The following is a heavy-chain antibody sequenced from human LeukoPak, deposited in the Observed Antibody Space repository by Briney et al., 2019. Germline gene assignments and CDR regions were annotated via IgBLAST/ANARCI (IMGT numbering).Heavy chain of an antibody. V-gene: IGHV4-39*01. CDR2: IYYSGST. J-gene: IGHJ6*03. CDR1: GGSISSSSYY. Sequence: PSETLSLTCTVSGGSISSSSYYWGWIRQPPGKGLEWIGRIYYSGSTYYNPSLKSRVTISVDTSKHQFSLKLSSVTAEDTSVYYCPSHASYWTDYYYYMDVWGKGTTVTVS. D-gene: IGHD3/OR15-3a*01. CDR3: PSHASYWTDYYYYMDV.